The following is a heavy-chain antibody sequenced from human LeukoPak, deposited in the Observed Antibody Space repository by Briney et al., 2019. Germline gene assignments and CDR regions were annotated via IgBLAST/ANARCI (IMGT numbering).Heavy chain of an antibody. Sequence: ASVKVSCKASGYTFTSYAMNWVQQAPGQGLEWMGWINPNTGNPTYAPGFTGRFVFSLDTSVSTAYLQISGLKADDTAVYYCARAYQPLGGLSLPDYWGQGTLVSVSS. CDR1: GYTFTSYA. J-gene: IGHJ4*02. V-gene: IGHV7-4-1*02. CDR2: INPNTGNP. CDR3: ARAYQPLGGLSLPDY. D-gene: IGHD3-16*02.